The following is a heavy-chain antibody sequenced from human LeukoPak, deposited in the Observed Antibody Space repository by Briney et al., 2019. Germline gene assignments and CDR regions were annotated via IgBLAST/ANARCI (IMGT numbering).Heavy chain of an antibody. CDR1: GGSFSGYY. Sequence: ASQTLSLTCAVYGGSFSGYYWSWIRQPPADGLELIGEINHSGSTNYNPSLKRLVTISVDTSKNQFSLKLSSVTAADTAVYYCAGPVWYQLLSHDAFDIWGQGTVVTVSS. CDR2: INHSGST. V-gene: IGHV4-34*01. J-gene: IGHJ3*02. D-gene: IGHD2-2*01. CDR3: AGPVWYQLLSHDAFDI.